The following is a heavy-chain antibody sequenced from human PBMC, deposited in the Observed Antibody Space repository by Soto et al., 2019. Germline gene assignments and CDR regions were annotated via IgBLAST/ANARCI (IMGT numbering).Heavy chain of an antibody. D-gene: IGHD6-19*01. CDR2: ISGSGGST. V-gene: IGHV3-23*01. J-gene: IGHJ4*02. CDR1: GVTLSSYA. CDR3: AKSGIAVADLFDY. Sequence: GGSLRHSCAGSGVTLSSYAMSWGRPAPGKGLEWVSAISGSGGSTYYADSVKGRFTISRDNSKNTLYLQMNSLRAEDTAVYYCAKSGIAVADLFDYWGQGTPVTVSS.